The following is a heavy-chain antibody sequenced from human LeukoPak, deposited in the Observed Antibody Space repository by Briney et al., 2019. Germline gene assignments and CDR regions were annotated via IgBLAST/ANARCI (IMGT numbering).Heavy chain of an antibody. CDR1: GFTFSAYN. CDR2: ISRSSSYI. J-gene: IGHJ4*02. D-gene: IGHD3-9*01. V-gene: IGHV3-21*01. CDR3: ATPTLARYDILTEIDY. Sequence: NPGGSLRLSCVVSGFTFSAYNMNWVRQAPGKGLEWVSSISRSSSYIYYADSVKGRFTISRDNAKNSLYLQMNSLRAEDTAVYYCATPTLARYDILTEIDYWGQGTLVTVSS.